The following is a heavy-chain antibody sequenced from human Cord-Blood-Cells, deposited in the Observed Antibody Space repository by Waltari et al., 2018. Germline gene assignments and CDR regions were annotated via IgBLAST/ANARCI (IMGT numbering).Heavy chain of an antibody. CDR2: FDPEDGET. CDR1: GYHLPELS. Sequence: QVQLVQSGAEVKKPGASVQVSCTVSGYHLPELSMHWVRQAPGKGLEWMGGFDPEDGETIYAQKFQGRVTMTEDTSTDTAYMELSSLRSEDTAVYYCATVAYYYGSGSYYYAFDIWGQGTMVTVSS. V-gene: IGHV1-24*01. D-gene: IGHD3-10*01. CDR3: ATVAYYYGSGSYYYAFDI. J-gene: IGHJ3*02.